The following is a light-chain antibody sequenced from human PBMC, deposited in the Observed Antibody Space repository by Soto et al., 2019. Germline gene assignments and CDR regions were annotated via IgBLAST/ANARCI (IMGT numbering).Light chain of an antibody. CDR3: AAWDDSLNGLV. Sequence: QSVLTQPPSASGTPGQRVTVSCPGSSSNIGSNTVNWYQQLPGTAPKLLIYSNNQRPSGVPDRFSGSKSGTSVSLAISGLQSEDEADYYCAAWDDSLNGLVIGGGTKVTVL. J-gene: IGLJ3*02. V-gene: IGLV1-44*01. CDR1: SSNIGSNT. CDR2: SNN.